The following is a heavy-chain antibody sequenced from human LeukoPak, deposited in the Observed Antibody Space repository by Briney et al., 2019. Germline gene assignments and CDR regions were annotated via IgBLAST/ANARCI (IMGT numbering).Heavy chain of an antibody. D-gene: IGHD7-27*01. Sequence: ASVKVSXKVSGYTFTDYYMHWVQQAPGKGLEWMGLVDPEDGETIYAEKFQGRVTLTADTSTDTAYMELSSLRSEDTAVYYCATVGRWGSRVDYWGQGTLVTVSS. CDR3: ATVGRWGSRVDY. J-gene: IGHJ4*02. CDR2: VDPEDGET. CDR1: GYTFTDYY. V-gene: IGHV1-69-2*01.